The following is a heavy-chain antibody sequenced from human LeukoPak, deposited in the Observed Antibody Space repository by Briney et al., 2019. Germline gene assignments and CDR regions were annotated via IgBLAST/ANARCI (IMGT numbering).Heavy chain of an antibody. CDR2: IIPILGIA. J-gene: IGHJ6*02. CDR3: ARELQQLVRSNYYYGMDV. V-gene: IGHV1-69*04. D-gene: IGHD6-13*01. Sequence: SVKVSCKASGYTLTSYGISWVRQAPGQGLEWMGRIIPILGIANYAQKFQGRVTITADKSTSTAYMELSSLRSEDTAVYYCARELQQLVRSNYYYGMDVWGQGTTVTVSS. CDR1: GYTLTSYG.